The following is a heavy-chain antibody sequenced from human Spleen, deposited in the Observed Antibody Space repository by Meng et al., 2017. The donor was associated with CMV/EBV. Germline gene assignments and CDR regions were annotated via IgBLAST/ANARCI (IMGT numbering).Heavy chain of an antibody. Sequence: GGSLRLSCAASGFTFSSYAMSWVRQAPGKGLEWVSAISGSGGSTYYADSVKGRFTISRDNAKNSLYLQMNSLRAEDTAVYYCARLTVGIGIHFDYWGQGTLVTVSS. V-gene: IGHV3-23*01. CDR3: ARLTVGIGIHFDY. D-gene: IGHD2/OR15-2a*01. CDR1: GFTFSSYA. CDR2: ISGSGGST. J-gene: IGHJ4*02.